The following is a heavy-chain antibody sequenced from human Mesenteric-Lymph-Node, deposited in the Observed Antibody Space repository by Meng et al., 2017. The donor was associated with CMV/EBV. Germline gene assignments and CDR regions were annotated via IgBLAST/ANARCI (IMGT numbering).Heavy chain of an antibody. J-gene: IGHJ5*02. CDR3: ARDALIAAPCWFDP. CDR1: GGSISSSSIY. Sequence: SGGSISSSSIYWGWIRQPPGKGLEWIGSIYYSGSTYYNPSLKSRVTISVDTSKNQFSLKLSSVTAADTAVYYCARDALIAAPCWFDPWGQGTLVTVSS. D-gene: IGHD6-25*01. CDR2: IYYSGST. V-gene: IGHV4-39*07.